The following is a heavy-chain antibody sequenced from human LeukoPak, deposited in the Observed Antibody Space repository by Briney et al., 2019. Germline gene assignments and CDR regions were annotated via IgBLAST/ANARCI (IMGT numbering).Heavy chain of an antibody. CDR1: GFTFSSYG. V-gene: IGHV3-30*18. CDR2: ISYDGSNK. CDR3: AKDTQD. Sequence: GGSLRLSCAASGFTFSSYGMHWVRQAPGKGLEWVAVISYDGSNKYYADSVKGRFTISGDNSKNTLYLQMNSLRAEDTAVYYCAKDTQDWGQGTLVTVSS. J-gene: IGHJ4*02.